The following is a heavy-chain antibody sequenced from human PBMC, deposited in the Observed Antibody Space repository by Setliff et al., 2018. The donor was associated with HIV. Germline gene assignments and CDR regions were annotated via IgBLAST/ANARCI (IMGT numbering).Heavy chain of an antibody. V-gene: IGHV3-74*01. D-gene: IGHD1-26*01. CDR2: VNLDGSST. Sequence: PGGSLRLSCVASGFTFSDYWMHWVRQAPGKGLLWVARVNLDGSSTRYADSVKGRFTISRDNAKNMLYLQMNSLSAEDTAMYYCARDSSGTYTQDDDALDLWGQGTMVTVSS. CDR3: ARDSSGTYTQDDDALDL. CDR1: GFTFSDYW. J-gene: IGHJ3*01.